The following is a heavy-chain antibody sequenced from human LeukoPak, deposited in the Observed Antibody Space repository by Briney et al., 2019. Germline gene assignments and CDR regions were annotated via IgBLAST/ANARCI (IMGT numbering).Heavy chain of an antibody. J-gene: IGHJ4*02. D-gene: IGHD3-22*01. V-gene: IGHV1-18*01. CDR1: GYTFTSYG. CDR2: ISAYNGNT. CDR3: ARDLLDYYDSSSYPHFDY. Sequence: ASVKVSCKASGYTFTSYGISWVRQAPGQGLEWMGWISAYNGNTNYAQKLQGRVTMTTDTSTSTAYMELRSLRSDDTAVYYCARDLLDYYDSSSYPHFDYWGQGTLVTVSS.